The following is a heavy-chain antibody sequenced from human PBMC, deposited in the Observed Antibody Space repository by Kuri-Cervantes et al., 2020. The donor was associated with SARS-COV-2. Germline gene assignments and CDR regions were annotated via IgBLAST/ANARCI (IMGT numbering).Heavy chain of an antibody. V-gene: IGHV4-38-2*02. CDR2: IYHRGST. D-gene: IGHD2-2*01. J-gene: IGHJ5*02. CDR3: ARVGVYCSSTSCYPNWLDP. Sequence: GSLRLSGTVSGYSISSGYYWGWIRQHPGKGLEWIGSIYHRGSTYYNPSLKSRVTISVDTSKNQFSLKLSSVTAADTAVYYCARVGVYCSSTSCYPNWLDPWGQGTLVTVSS. CDR1: GYSISSGYY.